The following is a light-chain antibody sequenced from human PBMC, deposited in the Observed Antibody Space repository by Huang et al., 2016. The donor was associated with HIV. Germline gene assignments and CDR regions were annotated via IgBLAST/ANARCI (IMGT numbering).Light chain of an antibody. J-gene: IGKJ5*01. CDR3: RLYYSTPPIT. CDR1: KGISNS. V-gene: IGKV1-NL1*01. Sequence: DIQMTQSPSSLSASVGDRVTITCRASKGISNSLAWYQQKPGKAPKLRLYAASRLRSGVPSKCSGSGSGTDYTLTIISRQPDDFAAYYCRLYYSTPPITFGQGTRLEIK. CDR2: AAS.